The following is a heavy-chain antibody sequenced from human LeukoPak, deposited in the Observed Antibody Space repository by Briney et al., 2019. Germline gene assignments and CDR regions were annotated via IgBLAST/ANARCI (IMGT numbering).Heavy chain of an antibody. CDR2: IYYSGST. CDR3: AGIRSAAVGI. V-gene: IGHV4-39*01. J-gene: IGHJ3*02. CDR1: GGSISSSSYY. Sequence: SETLSLTCTVSGGSISSSSYYWGWIRQPPGKGLEWIGSIYYSGSTYYNPSLKSRVTISVDTSKNQFSLKLSSVTAADTAVYYCAGIRSAAVGIWGQGTMVTVSS. D-gene: IGHD6-13*01.